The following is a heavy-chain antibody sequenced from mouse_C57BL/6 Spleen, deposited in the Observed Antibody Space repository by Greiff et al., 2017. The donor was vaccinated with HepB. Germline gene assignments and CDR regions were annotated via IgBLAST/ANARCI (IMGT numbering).Heavy chain of an antibody. CDR3: TTGYYGTSGDYFDY. CDR1: GFNIKDYY. D-gene: IGHD1-1*01. CDR2: IDPEDGDT. J-gene: IGHJ2*01. Sequence: VQLQQSGAELVRPGASVKLSCTASGFNIKDYYMHWVKQRPEQGLEWIGRIDPEDGDTEYAPKFQGKATMTADTSSNTAYLQLSSLTSEDTAVYYGTTGYYGTSGDYFDYWGQGTTLTVSS. V-gene: IGHV14-1*01.